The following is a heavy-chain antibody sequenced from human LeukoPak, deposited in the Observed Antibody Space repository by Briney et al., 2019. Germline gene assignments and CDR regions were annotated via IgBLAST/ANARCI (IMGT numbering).Heavy chain of an antibody. CDR1: GYKFASYW. V-gene: IGHV5-51*01. J-gene: IGHJ3*01. Sequence: GESLKMSCEGSGYKFASYWIAWLRQMPGKGPEWMGIVYPGTSETRYSPSFRGQVTISADKSVSTAYLQWSSLQASDTAIYYCARRGGNSNEDPFTVWGRATVVTVSS. CDR2: VYPGTSET. D-gene: IGHD4-23*01. CDR3: ARRGGNSNEDPFTV.